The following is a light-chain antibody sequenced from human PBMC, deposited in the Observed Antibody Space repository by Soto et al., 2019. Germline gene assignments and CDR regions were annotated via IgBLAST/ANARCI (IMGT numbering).Light chain of an antibody. Sequence: EIVLTQSPATLSLSPGERATLSCRASQSVSSYLAWYQQKPGQAPRLLIYDASNRATGIPARFSGSGSGTDFTLTISRLEPEDFAVYYCKQSSHWPLTFGGGTKVEIK. CDR2: DAS. V-gene: IGKV3-11*01. J-gene: IGKJ4*01. CDR3: KQSSHWPLT. CDR1: QSVSSY.